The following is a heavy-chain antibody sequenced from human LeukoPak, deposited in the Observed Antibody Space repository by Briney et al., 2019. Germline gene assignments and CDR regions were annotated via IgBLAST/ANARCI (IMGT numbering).Heavy chain of an antibody. J-gene: IGHJ4*02. CDR2: IYYSGST. CDR3: ARASMVRGLYFDY. V-gene: IGHV4-31*03. Sequence: SETLSLTCTVSGGSISSGGYYWSWIRQPPGKGLEWIGYIYYSGSTYYNPSLKSRVTISVDTSKNQFSLKLSSVTAADTAVYYCARASMVRGLYFDYWGQGTLVTVSS. CDR1: GGSISSGGYY. D-gene: IGHD3-10*01.